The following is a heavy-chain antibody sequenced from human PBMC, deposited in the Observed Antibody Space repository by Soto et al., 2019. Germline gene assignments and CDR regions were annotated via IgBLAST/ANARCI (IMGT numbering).Heavy chain of an antibody. CDR1: GFTFSSYS. D-gene: IGHD2-2*01. CDR2: ISSSSSTI. CDR3: AREGEGYYCSSTSCPTRMDY. J-gene: IGHJ4*02. Sequence: EVQLVESGGGLVQPGGSLRLSCAASGFTFSSYSMNWVRQAPGKGLEWVSYISSSSSTIYYADSVKVRFTISRDNAKNSLYLQMNSLRAEDTAVYYCAREGEGYYCSSTSCPTRMDYWGQGTLVTVSS. V-gene: IGHV3-48*01.